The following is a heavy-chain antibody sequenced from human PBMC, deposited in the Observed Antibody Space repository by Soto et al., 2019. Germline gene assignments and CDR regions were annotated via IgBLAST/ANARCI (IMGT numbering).Heavy chain of an antibody. Sequence: EVQLVESGGRLVQPGRSLRLSCAASGFTFDDYAMNWVRQAPGKGLEWVSSISWNSGNIVYADSVKGRFTISRDNAKNSLYLQMNGLRAEDTAFYYCAKGHTTAVFSYFDLWGRGILVTVSS. CDR3: AKGHTTAVFSYFDL. J-gene: IGHJ2*01. CDR1: GFTFDDYA. CDR2: ISWNSGNI. D-gene: IGHD1-1*01. V-gene: IGHV3-9*01.